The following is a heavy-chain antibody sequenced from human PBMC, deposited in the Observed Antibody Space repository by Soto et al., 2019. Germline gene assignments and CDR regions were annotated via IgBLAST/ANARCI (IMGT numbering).Heavy chain of an antibody. Sequence: SETLSLTCTVSGGSISSSYYYWGWIRQPPGKGLEWIGSIYYSGSTYYNPSLKSRVTISVDTSKNQFSLKLSSVTAADTAVYYCANSYGDYVSYWGQGTLVTVS. D-gene: IGHD4-17*01. J-gene: IGHJ4*02. CDR2: IYYSGST. V-gene: IGHV4-39*01. CDR1: GGSISSSYYY. CDR3: ANSYGDYVSY.